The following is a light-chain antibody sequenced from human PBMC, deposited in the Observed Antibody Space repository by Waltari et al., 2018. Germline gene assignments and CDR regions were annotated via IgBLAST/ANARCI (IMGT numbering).Light chain of an antibody. J-gene: IGKJ1*01. Sequence: EIVSTPPPATLSSFRGDVATHSCRASESISRYLAWYQQKPGRAPLLLIYAASRMATGIPYRFSGSGSGTDFSLTISRLEPEDFAVYYCQHHLRLPATFGQGTKVEIK. V-gene: IGKV3-20*01. CDR1: ESISRY. CDR2: AAS. CDR3: QHHLRLPAT.